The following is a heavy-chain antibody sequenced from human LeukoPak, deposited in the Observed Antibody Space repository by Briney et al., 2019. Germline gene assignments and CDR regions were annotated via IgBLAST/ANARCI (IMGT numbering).Heavy chain of an antibody. Sequence: GGSLRLSCAASGFTFSSYEMNWVRQAPGKGLEWVSYISSSGSTIYYADSVKGRFTISRDNFKDTLYLQLSSLRVEDTAIYYCAKEDDYYGSGSHRDGFHIWGQGTMVTVSS. V-gene: IGHV3-48*03. CDR3: AKEDDYYGSGSHRDGFHI. J-gene: IGHJ3*02. CDR1: GFTFSSYE. CDR2: ISSSGSTI. D-gene: IGHD3-10*01.